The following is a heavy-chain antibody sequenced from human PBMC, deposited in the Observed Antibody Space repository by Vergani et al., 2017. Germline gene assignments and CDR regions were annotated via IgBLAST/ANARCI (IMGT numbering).Heavy chain of an antibody. V-gene: IGHV1-8*01. D-gene: IGHD3-3*01. Sequence: QVQLVQSGAEVKKPGASVKVSCKASGYTFTSYDINWVRQATGQGLEWMGWMNPNSGNTGYAQKFQGRVTMTRNTSISTAYMELSSLRSDDTAVYYCARVGSGYDFWSGYAYYYYYMDVWGKGTTVTVSS. CDR2: MNPNSGNT. J-gene: IGHJ6*03. CDR1: GYTFTSYD. CDR3: ARVGSGYDFWSGYAYYYYYMDV.